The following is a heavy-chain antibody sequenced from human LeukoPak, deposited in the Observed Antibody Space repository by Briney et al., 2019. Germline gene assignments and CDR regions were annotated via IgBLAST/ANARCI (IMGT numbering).Heavy chain of an antibody. CDR2: IRWNSGSI. V-gene: IGHV3-9*03. J-gene: IGHJ5*02. CDR1: GFTFDHYA. D-gene: IGHD2-2*01. CDR3: AKGYCGSTSCPVDP. Sequence: SLRLSSAASGFTFDHYAMHWVRQAPGRGLECVSGIRWNSGSIGYADSVKGRFTISRDNAKNSLYLQMNSLRAEDMALYYCAKGYCGSTSCPVDPWGQGTLVTVSS.